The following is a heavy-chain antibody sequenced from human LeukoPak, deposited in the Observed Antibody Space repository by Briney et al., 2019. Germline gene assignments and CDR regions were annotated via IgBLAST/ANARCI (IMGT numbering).Heavy chain of an antibody. Sequence: GGSLRLSCAASGFTFSSYGMHWVRQAPGKGLEWVAFIRYDGSNKYYADSVKGRFTISRDNSKNTLYLQMNSLRAEDTAVYYCAKDLYQDIKDIVATPGVWGQGTMVTVSS. CDR1: GFTFSSYG. CDR3: AKDLYQDIKDIVATPGV. V-gene: IGHV3-30*02. CDR2: IRYDGSNK. D-gene: IGHD5-12*01. J-gene: IGHJ3*01.